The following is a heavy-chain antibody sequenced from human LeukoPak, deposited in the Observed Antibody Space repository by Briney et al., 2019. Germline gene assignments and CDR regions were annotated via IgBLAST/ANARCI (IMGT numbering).Heavy chain of an antibody. D-gene: IGHD5-18*01. CDR3: ARAHTALVTFDF. Sequence: ASVKVSCQASGYTFTGYYIHWVRQAPGQGLEWMGWIDPNSGGTIYAQKFQGRVTMTRDTSISTAYMELSRLKSDDTAVYYCARAHTALVTFDFWGQGTLVTVSS. J-gene: IGHJ4*02. CDR2: IDPNSGGT. V-gene: IGHV1-2*02. CDR1: GYTFTGYY.